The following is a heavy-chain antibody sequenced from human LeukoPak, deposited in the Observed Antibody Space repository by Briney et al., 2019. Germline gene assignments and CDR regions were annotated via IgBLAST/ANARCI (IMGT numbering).Heavy chain of an antibody. CDR3: AREGVADPGYYYYGMDV. Sequence: GGSLRLACAAAGFTVSSNYMSWVSQARGKGLGWVSVIYSGASTYYADSVKGRFTISRHNSKNTLYLQMNSLRAEDTAVYYCAREGVADPGYYYYGMDVWGQGTTVTVSS. J-gene: IGHJ6*02. V-gene: IGHV3-53*04. D-gene: IGHD3-10*01. CDR1: GFTVSSNY. CDR2: IYSGAST.